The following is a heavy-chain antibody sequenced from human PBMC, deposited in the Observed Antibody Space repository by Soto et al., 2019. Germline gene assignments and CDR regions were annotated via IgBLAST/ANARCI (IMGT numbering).Heavy chain of an antibody. V-gene: IGHV4-4*02. D-gene: IGHD3-10*01. J-gene: IGHJ3*02. CDR3: ASKFGELLADAFDI. Sequence: SSETLSLTCTVSNASISSRKWRTWVRQTPGKGLEWIGEIYHSGSINHNPSFKSRVTMSVDKSKNQFSLKMTSVTAADTGVYYCASKFGELLADAFDIWGQGTVVT. CDR2: IYHSGSI. CDR1: NASISSRKW.